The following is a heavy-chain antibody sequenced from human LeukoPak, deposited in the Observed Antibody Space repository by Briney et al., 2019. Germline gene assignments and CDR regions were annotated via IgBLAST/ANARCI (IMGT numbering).Heavy chain of an antibody. Sequence: GGSLRLSCAASGFTFSAYWMHWVRQAPGKGLVWVSRMNSDASSTSSADSVKGRFTISRDNAKNSLYLQMNSLRAEDTAGYYCAKTVGYCSGGTCYTQRWFDPWGQGILVTVSS. CDR1: GFTFSAYW. CDR3: AKTVGYCSGGTCYTQRWFDP. D-gene: IGHD2-15*01. J-gene: IGHJ5*02. V-gene: IGHV3-74*01. CDR2: MNSDASST.